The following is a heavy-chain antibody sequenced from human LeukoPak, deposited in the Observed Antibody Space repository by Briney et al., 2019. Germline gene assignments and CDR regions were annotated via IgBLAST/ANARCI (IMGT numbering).Heavy chain of an antibody. CDR2: INWNGGST. Sequence: GGSLRLSCAASGFTFDDYGMSWVRQAPGKGLEWVSGINWNGGSTGYVDSVKGRFTISRDNAKNSLHLQMNSLRAEDTALYYCARGIDDGDNWFDPWGQGTLVTVSS. CDR1: GFTFDDYG. V-gene: IGHV3-20*04. CDR3: ARGIDDGDNWFDP. J-gene: IGHJ5*02. D-gene: IGHD1-1*01.